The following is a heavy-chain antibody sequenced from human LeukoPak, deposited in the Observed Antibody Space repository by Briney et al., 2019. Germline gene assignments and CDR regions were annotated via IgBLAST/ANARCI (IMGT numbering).Heavy chain of an antibody. J-gene: IGHJ6*03. Sequence: GASVKVSCKASGYTFTGYYMHWVRQAPGQGLEWMGWMNPNSGNTGYAQKFQGRVTITRNTSISTAYMELSSLRSEDTAVYYCARVRSSSSWYYYYYMDVWGKGTTVTVSS. CDR3: ARVRSSSSWYYYYYMDV. V-gene: IGHV1-8*03. CDR2: MNPNSGNT. D-gene: IGHD6-6*01. CDR1: GYTFTGYY.